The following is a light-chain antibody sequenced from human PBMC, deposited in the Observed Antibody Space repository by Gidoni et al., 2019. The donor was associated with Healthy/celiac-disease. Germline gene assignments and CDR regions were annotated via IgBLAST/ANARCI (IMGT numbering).Light chain of an antibody. CDR1: QSGLYSSNNKTY. CDR2: WAS. Sequence: DIVMTQSPESLAVSLGERDTINCKSSQSGLYSSNNKTYLALYQQKPGQHPKLLIFWASTRESGVPDRFSGSGSGTDFTLTISSLQAEDVAVYYCQQYYSTPTFGGGTKVEIK. V-gene: IGKV4-1*01. CDR3: QQYYSTPT. J-gene: IGKJ4*01.